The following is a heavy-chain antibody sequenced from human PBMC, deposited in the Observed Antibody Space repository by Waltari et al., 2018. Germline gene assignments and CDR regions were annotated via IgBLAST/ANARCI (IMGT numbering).Heavy chain of an antibody. Sequence: EVHLVESGGGLVQPGGSLRLSCAASGFTFTSYWMNWVRQAPGKGLEWVAKIKVDGSEIYHVDSVKGRFTISRDNAKNSLYLQMNSLRAEDTAVYYCVRGQIINSGVFDYWGQGTLVTVSS. J-gene: IGHJ4*02. CDR2: IKVDGSEI. V-gene: IGHV3-7*03. CDR1: GFTFTSYW. D-gene: IGHD1-1*01. CDR3: VRGQIINSGVFDY.